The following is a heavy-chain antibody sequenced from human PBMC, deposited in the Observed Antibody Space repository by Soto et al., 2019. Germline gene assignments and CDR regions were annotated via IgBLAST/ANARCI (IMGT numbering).Heavy chain of an antibody. CDR3: ASRDPGTSVDY. CDR2: IYRTGST. Sequence: SETLSLTCAVSGGSFTSNNWWTWVRQPPGQGLEWIGEIYRTGSTNYNPSLKSRVTISLDKSENKFSLKVTSLTAADTAVYYCASRDPGTSVDYWGQGTLVTVSS. V-gene: IGHV4-4*02. J-gene: IGHJ4*02. CDR1: GGSFTSNNW. D-gene: IGHD1-7*01.